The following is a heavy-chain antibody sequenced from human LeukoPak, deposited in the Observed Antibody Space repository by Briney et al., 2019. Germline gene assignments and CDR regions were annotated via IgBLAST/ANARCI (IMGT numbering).Heavy chain of an antibody. V-gene: IGHV3-53*01. CDR2: IYSGGST. Sequence: GGSLRLSCAASGFTLSTNYMSWVRQAPGKGLEWVSVIYSGGSTYYADSVKGRFTISRDNSKNTLYLQMNSLRAEDTAVYYCARGRGSYYFDYWGQGTLVTVSS. CDR1: GFTLSTNY. J-gene: IGHJ4*02. CDR3: ARGRGSYYFDY. D-gene: IGHD1-26*01.